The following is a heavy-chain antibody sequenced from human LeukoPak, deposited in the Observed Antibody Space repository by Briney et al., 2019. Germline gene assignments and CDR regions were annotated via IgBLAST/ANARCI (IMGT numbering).Heavy chain of an antibody. CDR2: ISKSGVST. CDR3: AKSGSGTYYNPDFDY. CDR1: GFTFSSYA. Sequence: PGGSLRLSCAASGFTFSSYAMTWVRQAPGKGLEWVSGISKSGVSTDYADSVKGRFTISRGNSKNTLYLQMNSLRAEDTAVYYCAKSGSGTYYNPDFDYWGQGTLVTVSS. J-gene: IGHJ4*02. V-gene: IGHV3-23*01. D-gene: IGHD3-10*01.